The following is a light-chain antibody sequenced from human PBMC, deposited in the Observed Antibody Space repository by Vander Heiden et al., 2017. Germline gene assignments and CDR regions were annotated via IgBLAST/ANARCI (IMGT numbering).Light chain of an antibody. J-gene: IGKJ2*01. CDR1: QDISNY. V-gene: IGKV1-33*01. CDR3: QQEDNLPYT. Sequence: DIQMTQSPSSLSASVGDRVTITCQASQDISNYLNWYQQKPGKAPKLLIYDASNLETGVPSRFSGSGSGTDFTFTISSLHPEDLATYYCQQEDNLPYTFGQGTKMXIK. CDR2: DAS.